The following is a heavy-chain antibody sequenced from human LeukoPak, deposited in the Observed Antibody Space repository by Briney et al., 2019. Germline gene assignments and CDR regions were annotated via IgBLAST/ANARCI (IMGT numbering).Heavy chain of an antibody. Sequence: GGSLRLSCAASGFTFSSYEMNWVRQAPGKGLEWVSYISSSCSTIYYADSVKGRFTISRDNAKNSLYLQMNSLRAEDTAVYYCAVSEIYSITDYWGQGTLVTVSS. CDR1: GFTFSSYE. CDR3: AVSEIYSITDY. CDR2: ISSSCSTI. J-gene: IGHJ4*02. D-gene: IGHD5-18*01. V-gene: IGHV3-48*03.